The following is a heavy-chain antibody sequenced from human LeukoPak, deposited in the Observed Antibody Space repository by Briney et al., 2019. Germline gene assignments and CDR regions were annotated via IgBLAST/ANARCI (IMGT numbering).Heavy chain of an antibody. CDR3: ARSKGVMDV. Sequence: RASETLSLTCTVSGGSISSSSYYWGWIRQPPGKGLKWIGSIYYSGSTYYNPSLKSPVTISVDTSKNQFSLKLSSVTAADTAVYYCARSKGVMDVWGKGTPVTVSS. CDR1: GGSISSSSYY. D-gene: IGHD2-8*01. J-gene: IGHJ6*03. CDR2: IYYSGST. V-gene: IGHV4-39*07.